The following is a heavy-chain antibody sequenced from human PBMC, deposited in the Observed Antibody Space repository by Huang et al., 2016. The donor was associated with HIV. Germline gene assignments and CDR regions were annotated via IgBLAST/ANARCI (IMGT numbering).Heavy chain of an antibody. CDR2: VYQRWST. V-gene: IGHV4-39*01. J-gene: IGHJ4*02. CDR3: ATQHIGAAATWF. CDR1: GDFIRSTTYY. D-gene: IGHD6-13*01. Sequence: QLQLQESGPGQVKPSETLSLPCTVSGDFIRSTTYYWGWICQSPGKGLGWVGSVYQRWSTNYNTSLKSRVTLSVDTSRNQFSLRLNSVTAADTAVYYCATQHIGAAATWFWGRGTQVAVSS.